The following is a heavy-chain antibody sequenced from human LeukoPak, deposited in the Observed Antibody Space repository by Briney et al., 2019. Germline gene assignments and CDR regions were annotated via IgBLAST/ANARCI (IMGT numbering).Heavy chain of an antibody. CDR2: ISSSASTI. CDR3: ARDPYIVAPEGGY. CDR1: GFTFSSYE. J-gene: IGHJ4*02. D-gene: IGHD2-21*01. Sequence: GGSLRLSCAASGFTFSSYEMNWVRQAPGKGLEWVSYISSSASTIYYADSVKGRFTISRDNAKNSLYLQMNSLRAEDTAVYYCARDPYIVAPEGGYWGQGTLVTVSS. V-gene: IGHV3-48*03.